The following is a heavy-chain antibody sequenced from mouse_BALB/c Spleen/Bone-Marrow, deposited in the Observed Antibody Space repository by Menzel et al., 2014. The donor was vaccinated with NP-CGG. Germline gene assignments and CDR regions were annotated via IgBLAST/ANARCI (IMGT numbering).Heavy chain of an antibody. CDR1: GFTFSSYG. Sequence: EVQRVESGGDLVRPGGSLKLSCAASGFTFSSYGMSWGRQTPDKRLEWVATISTGAGYIYYPGSVKGRFTISRDNAKNTLYLQMSSLKSEDTAMYYCARHRHGNAVSYYAMGYWGQGASVTVAS. J-gene: IGHJ4*01. CDR2: ISTGAGYI. V-gene: IGHV5-6*01. CDR3: ARHRHGNAVSYYAMGY. D-gene: IGHD2-1*01.